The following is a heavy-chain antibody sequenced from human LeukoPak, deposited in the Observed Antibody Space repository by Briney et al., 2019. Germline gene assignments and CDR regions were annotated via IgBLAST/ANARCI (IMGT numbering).Heavy chain of an antibody. Sequence: ASVKVSCKTYGYTFTGYYMHWVRQAPGQGLEWMGWINLNGGGTNYAQTFQGRVTMTRDTSISTADMELSSLRSDDTAVYYCARSDPPPRWGVLDVWGQGTTVTVSS. V-gene: IGHV1-2*02. J-gene: IGHJ6*02. CDR2: INLNGGGT. CDR3: ARSDPPPRWGVLDV. CDR1: GYTFTGYY. D-gene: IGHD4-23*01.